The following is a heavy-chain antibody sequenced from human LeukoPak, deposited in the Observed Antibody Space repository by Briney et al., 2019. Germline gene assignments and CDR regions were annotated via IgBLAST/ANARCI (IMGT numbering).Heavy chain of an antibody. J-gene: IGHJ4*02. D-gene: IGHD2-8*01. CDR3: AKGGAPTKSALDY. CDR2: ISYDGSNK. Sequence: GRSLRLSCAASGFTFSSYAMHWVRQAPGKGLEWVALISYDGSNKYYADSVKGRFTISRDNSKNTLYLQMNSLRAEDTAVYYCAKGGAPTKSALDYWGQGTLVTVSS. V-gene: IGHV3-30-3*01. CDR1: GFTFSSYA.